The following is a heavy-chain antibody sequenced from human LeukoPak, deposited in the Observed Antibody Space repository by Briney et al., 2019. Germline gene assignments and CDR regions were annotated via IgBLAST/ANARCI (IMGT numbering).Heavy chain of an antibody. V-gene: IGHV3-23*01. J-gene: IGHJ3*02. D-gene: IGHD6-19*01. CDR3: AKDLIAVALDAFDI. CDR1: GFTFDDYA. Sequence: GRSLRLSCAASGFTFDDYAMHWVRQAPGKGLEWVSAISGSGGSTYYADSVKGRFTISRDNSKNTLYLQMNSLRAEDTAVYYCAKDLIAVALDAFDIWGQGTMVTVSS. CDR2: ISGSGGST.